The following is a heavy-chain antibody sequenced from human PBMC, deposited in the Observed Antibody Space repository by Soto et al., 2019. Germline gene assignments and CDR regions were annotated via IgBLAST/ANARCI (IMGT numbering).Heavy chain of an antibody. V-gene: IGHV4-31*03. Sequence: CPVSGGTISRAGPYWYCIRQRPGKGLEWIGYIYPSGISYSQPSHSNRVSISVDTSTTQASLQLTSVTAADTAVYYCARSVRQPLFESWGQGALVTVSS. J-gene: IGHJ4*02. CDR2: IYPSGIS. CDR3: ARSVRQPLFES. CDR1: GGTISRAGPY. D-gene: IGHD4-17*01.